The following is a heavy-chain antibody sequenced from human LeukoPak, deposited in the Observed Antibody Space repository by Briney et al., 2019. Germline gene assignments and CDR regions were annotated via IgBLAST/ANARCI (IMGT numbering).Heavy chain of an antibody. V-gene: IGHV3-15*01. J-gene: IGHJ4*02. CDR2: IRSKNDGGTT. D-gene: IGHD3-9*01. Sequence: GGSLRLPCAASGFPFTIAWMSWVRQAPGNGLEWIGRIRSKNDGGTTGYAAPVKGKFTISGDDSKSTLYLHMSSLTTEDTAIYYCTAYYDFLTGYNTRRDYWGRGTLVTVSP. CDR1: GFPFTIAW. CDR3: TAYYDFLTGYNTRRDY.